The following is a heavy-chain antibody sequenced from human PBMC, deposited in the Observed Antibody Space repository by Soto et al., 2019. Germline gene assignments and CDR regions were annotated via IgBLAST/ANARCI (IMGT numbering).Heavy chain of an antibody. Sequence: QVTLKESGPVLVKPTETLTLRCTVSGLSITDSEMGVSWIRQPPGQPLEWLAHIDSSGEKSYRTFLKSRLAISKDTSKSQIVLTMTNMDPADTATYYCARRHLAVAVSPWFDPWGHVIPVTVSS. D-gene: IGHD6-19*01. J-gene: IGHJ5*02. CDR3: ARRHLAVAVSPWFDP. CDR2: IDSSGEK. CDR1: GLSITDSEMG. V-gene: IGHV2-26*01.